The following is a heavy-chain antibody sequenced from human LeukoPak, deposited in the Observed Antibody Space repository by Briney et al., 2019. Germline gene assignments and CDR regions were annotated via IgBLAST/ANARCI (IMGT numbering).Heavy chain of an antibody. CDR1: GFTFSRNS. D-gene: IGHD5-12*01. CDR2: IRYDGSNK. Sequence: GGSLRLSCAASGFTFSRNSMNWVRQAPGKGLEWVAFIRYDGSNKYYADSVKGRFTISRDNSKNTLYLQLNSLRAEDTAVYYCAKVMDRDIVATIRLGSQYYFDYWGQGTLVTVSS. V-gene: IGHV3-30*02. CDR3: AKVMDRDIVATIRLGSQYYFDY. J-gene: IGHJ4*02.